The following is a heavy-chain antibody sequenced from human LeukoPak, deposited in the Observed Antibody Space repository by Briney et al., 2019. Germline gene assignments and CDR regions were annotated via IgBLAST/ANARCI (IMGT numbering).Heavy chain of an antibody. V-gene: IGHV4-59*01. D-gene: IGHD3-22*01. CDR2: IYYSGST. Sequence: PSETLSLTCAVYGGSFSGYYWSWIRQPPGKGLEWIGYIYYSGSTNYNPSLKSRVTISVDTSKNQFSLKLSSVTAADTAVYYCARVGGRDYYDSSGYYYPEYFQHWGQGTLVTVSS. J-gene: IGHJ1*01. CDR3: ARVGGRDYYDSSGYYYPEYFQH. CDR1: GGSFSGYY.